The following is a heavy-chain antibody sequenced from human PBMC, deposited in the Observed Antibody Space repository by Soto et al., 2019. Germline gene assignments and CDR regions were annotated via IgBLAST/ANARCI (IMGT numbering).Heavy chain of an antibody. CDR2: ISDRGRSM. CDR3: AKGQKWELPLDY. J-gene: IGHJ4*02. D-gene: IGHD1-26*01. CDR1: GFTLRNYA. Sequence: EVQLLESGGGLVQPGGSLRLSCAASGFTLRNYAMSWVRQAPGTGLEWVSAISDRGRSMYYAGSVKGRFTISRDSSENTLSLQMNSLRAEDTAVYFCAKGQKWELPLDYWGPGVLVTVSS. V-gene: IGHV3-23*01.